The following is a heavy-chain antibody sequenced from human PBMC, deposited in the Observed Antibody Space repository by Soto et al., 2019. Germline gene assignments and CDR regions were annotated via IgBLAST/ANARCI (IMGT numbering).Heavy chain of an antibody. J-gene: IGHJ4*02. CDR3: AKETNRGQTFNDY. CDR2: ISYDGSNK. V-gene: IGHV3-30*18. CDR1: GFTFSSYG. D-gene: IGHD2-8*01. Sequence: GGSLRLSCAASGFTFSSYGIHWVRQAPGKGLEWVAVISYDGSNKYYADSVKGRFTISRDNSKNTLYLQMNSLRAEDTAVYYCAKETNRGQTFNDYWGQGTLVTVSS.